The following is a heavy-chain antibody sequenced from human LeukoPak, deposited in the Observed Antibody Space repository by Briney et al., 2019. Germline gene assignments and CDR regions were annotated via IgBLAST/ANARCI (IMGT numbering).Heavy chain of an antibody. V-gene: IGHV1-3*01. J-gene: IGHJ4*02. CDR3: ARVRYYDILTGYQTYFDY. D-gene: IGHD3-9*01. Sequence: KFQGRVTITRDTSASTAHMELSSLRSEDTAVYYCARVRYYDILTGYQTYFDYWGQGTLVTVSS.